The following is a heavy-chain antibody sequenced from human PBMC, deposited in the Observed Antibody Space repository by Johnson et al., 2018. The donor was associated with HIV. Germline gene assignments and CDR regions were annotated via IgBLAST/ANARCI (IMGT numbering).Heavy chain of an antibody. D-gene: IGHD1-26*01. Sequence: QVQLVESGGGVVQPGRSLRLSCAASGFTFISYAMHWVRQAPGQGLEWVAVISYDGSNKYYADSVKGRFTISRDNSKNTLYLQMNSLRAEDTAVYYCAREWDPRTPDAFDIWGQGTMVTVSS. CDR2: ISYDGSNK. V-gene: IGHV3-30-3*01. J-gene: IGHJ3*02. CDR3: AREWDPRTPDAFDI. CDR1: GFTFISYA.